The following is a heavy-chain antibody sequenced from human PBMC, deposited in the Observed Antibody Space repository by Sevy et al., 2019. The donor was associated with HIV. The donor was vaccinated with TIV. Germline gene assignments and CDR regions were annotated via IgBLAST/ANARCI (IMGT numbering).Heavy chain of an antibody. D-gene: IGHD3-3*01. CDR2: INSDGSST. CDR3: TRVRAAITTGWANWFDP. Sequence: GGSLRLSCAASGFPFRNYWMHWVRQAPGKGLVWVSRINSDGSSTSYADSVKGRFTISRDNAKNTLYLQMNSLRAEDTALYYCTRVRAAITTGWANWFDPWGQRTLVTVSS. V-gene: IGHV3-74*01. J-gene: IGHJ5*02. CDR1: GFPFRNYW.